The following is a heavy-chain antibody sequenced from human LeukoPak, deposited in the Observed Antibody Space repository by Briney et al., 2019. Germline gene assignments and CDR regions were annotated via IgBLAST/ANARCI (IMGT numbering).Heavy chain of an antibody. CDR2: IRSSSSYI. Sequence: GGSLRLSCAASGFTFSDYSMNWVRQAPGKGLEWVSSIRSSSSYIYYADSVKGRFTISRDNAKNSLYLQMNSLRAEDTAVYYCARAASSWSYLNYWGQGTLVTVSS. J-gene: IGHJ4*02. CDR3: ARAASSWSYLNY. D-gene: IGHD6-13*01. CDR1: GFTFSDYS. V-gene: IGHV3-21*01.